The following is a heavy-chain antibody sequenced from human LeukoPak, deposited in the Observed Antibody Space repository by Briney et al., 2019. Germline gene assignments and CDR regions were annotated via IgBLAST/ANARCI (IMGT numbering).Heavy chain of an antibody. CDR1: GDSVNSGAYY. D-gene: IGHD2/OR15-2a*01. V-gene: IGHV4-61*10. J-gene: IGHJ3*02. CDR2: IYPLETT. CDR3: ARDLTRKNIGGAFDI. Sequence: PSETLSLTCTVSGDSVNSGAYYWSWLRQPAGKEPEWIGRIYPLETTNYNPSLKSRVTISVDTSKNQFSLKLSSVTAADTAVYYCARDLTRKNIGGAFDIWGQGTMVTVSS.